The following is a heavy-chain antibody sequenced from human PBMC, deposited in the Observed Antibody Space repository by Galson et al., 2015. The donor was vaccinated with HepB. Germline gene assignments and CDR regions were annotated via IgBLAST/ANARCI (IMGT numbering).Heavy chain of an antibody. CDR2: ISYDGNNK. D-gene: IGHD3-10*01. CDR3: AGGGSKVRGVIITGYYGMDV. CDR1: EFTFSSYN. J-gene: IGHJ6*02. Sequence: SLRLSCAASEFTFSSYNMNWVRQAPGKGLEWVTVISYDGNNKYYADSVKGRFTISRDNSKNTLYLQMKSLRAEDTAVYYCAGGGSKVRGVIITGYYGMDVWGQGTTVTVS. V-gene: IGHV3-30-3*01.